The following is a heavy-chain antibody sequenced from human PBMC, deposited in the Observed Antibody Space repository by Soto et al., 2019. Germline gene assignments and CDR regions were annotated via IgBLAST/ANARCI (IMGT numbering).Heavy chain of an antibody. Sequence: EVQLLESGGGLVQPGGSLRLSCAASGFTFSSYAMSWVCQAPGKGLEWVSAISGSGGSTYYADSVKGRFTISRDNSKNTLYLQMNSLRAEDTAVYYCAKDGTGTTSYYYGMDVWGQGTTVTVSS. CDR3: AKDGTGTTSYYYGMDV. J-gene: IGHJ6*02. CDR1: GFTFSSYA. D-gene: IGHD1-7*01. CDR2: ISGSGGST. V-gene: IGHV3-23*01.